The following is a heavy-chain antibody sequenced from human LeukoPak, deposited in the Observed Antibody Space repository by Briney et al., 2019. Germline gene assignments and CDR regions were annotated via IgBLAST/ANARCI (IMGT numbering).Heavy chain of an antibody. V-gene: IGHV4-34*01. Sequence: SETLSLTCAVYGGSFSGYYWSWIRQPPGKGLEWIGEINHSGSTNYNPSLKSRVTISVDTSKNQFSLKLSSVTAADTAVYYCARRRVSVVVPAAIRIGWFDPWGQGTLVTVSS. CDR3: ARRRVSVVVPAAIRIGWFDP. CDR2: INHSGST. CDR1: GGSFSGYY. D-gene: IGHD2-2*01. J-gene: IGHJ5*02.